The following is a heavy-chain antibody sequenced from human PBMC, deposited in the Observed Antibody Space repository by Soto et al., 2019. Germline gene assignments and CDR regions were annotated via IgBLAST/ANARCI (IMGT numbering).Heavy chain of an antibody. Sequence: GGSLRLSCAASGFTFSSYAMSWVRQAPGKGLEWVSAISGSGGSTYYADSVKGRFTISRDNSKNTLYLQMNSLRAEDTAVYYCAKDRTGVTTDSDAFDIWGQGTMVTVSS. CDR2: ISGSGGST. J-gene: IGHJ3*02. V-gene: IGHV3-23*01. D-gene: IGHD4-17*01. CDR1: GFTFSSYA. CDR3: AKDRTGVTTDSDAFDI.